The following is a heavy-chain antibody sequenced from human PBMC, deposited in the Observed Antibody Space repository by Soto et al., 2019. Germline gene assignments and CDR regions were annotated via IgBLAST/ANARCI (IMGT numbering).Heavy chain of an antibody. D-gene: IGHD6-19*01. CDR1: GFTFSNYG. V-gene: IGHV3-30*18. CDR3: AKDRGSGWNYYGLDA. CDR2: ISADGSNK. Sequence: QVQLVESGGSVVQPGRSLRFSCASSGFTFSNYGMHWVRQAPGKGLEWVAVISADGSNKFYVDSVKGRFTISRDNSKNTVYMQMNSLRVEDTAVYYCAKDRGSGWNYYGLDAWGQGTTVTVSS. J-gene: IGHJ6*02.